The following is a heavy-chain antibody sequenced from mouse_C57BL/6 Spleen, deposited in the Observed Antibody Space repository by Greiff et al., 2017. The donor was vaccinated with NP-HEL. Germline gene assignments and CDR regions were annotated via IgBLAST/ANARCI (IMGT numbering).Heavy chain of an antibody. CDR1: GYTFTDYN. Sequence: EVKLMESGPELVKPGASVKMSCKASGYTFTDYNMHWVKQSHGKSLEWIGYINPNNGGTSYNQKFKGKATLTVNKSSSTAYMELRSLTSEDSAVYYCARCYDGYGGYFDVWGTGTTVTVSS. CDR3: ARCYDGYGGYFDV. V-gene: IGHV1-22*01. J-gene: IGHJ1*03. CDR2: INPNNGGT. D-gene: IGHD2-3*01.